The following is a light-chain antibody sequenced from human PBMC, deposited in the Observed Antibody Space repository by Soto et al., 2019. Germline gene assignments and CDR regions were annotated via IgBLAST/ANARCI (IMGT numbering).Light chain of an antibody. CDR1: SSNIGSNT. V-gene: IGLV1-44*01. CDR2: SNN. J-gene: IGLJ3*02. Sequence: QPVLTQPPSASGTPGQRVTISCSGSSSNIGSNTVNWYQQLPGTAPKHLIYSNNQRPSGVPDRFSGSKSGTSASLAISGLQSEDEADYYCAAWDDSLNGPVFGGGTKVTVL. CDR3: AAWDDSLNGPV.